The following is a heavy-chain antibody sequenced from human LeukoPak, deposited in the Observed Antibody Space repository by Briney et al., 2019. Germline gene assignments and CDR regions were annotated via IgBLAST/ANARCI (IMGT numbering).Heavy chain of an antibody. CDR3: AMRFDY. CDR1: GFTFSSYS. V-gene: IGHV3-21*01. Sequence: GGSLRLSCAASGFTFSSYSMNWVRQAPGKGLEWVSSISSSSSYIYYADSVKGRFTISRDNSKNTVYLQMNSLKDEDTAVYYCAMRFDYWGRGTLVTVSS. CDR2: ISSSSSYI. J-gene: IGHJ4*02.